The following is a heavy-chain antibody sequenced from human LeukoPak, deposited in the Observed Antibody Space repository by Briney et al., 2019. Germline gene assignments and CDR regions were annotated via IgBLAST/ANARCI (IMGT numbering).Heavy chain of an antibody. V-gene: IGHV4-59*01. Sequence: SETLTLTCSVSAGSITRYYWSWIRQPPGKGLEWIGYIFYTGSTNYNPSLKSRVPISLDKSQNQFFLELSSVTAADAAMYYCARRTSNGWPSENAFDIWGQGTMVTVSS. J-gene: IGHJ3*02. CDR1: AGSITRYY. CDR2: IFYTGST. CDR3: ARRTSNGWPSENAFDI. D-gene: IGHD6-19*01.